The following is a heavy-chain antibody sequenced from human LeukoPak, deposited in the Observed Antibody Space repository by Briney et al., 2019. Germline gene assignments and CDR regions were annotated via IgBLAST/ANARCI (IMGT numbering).Heavy chain of an antibody. D-gene: IGHD2-2*01. Sequence: GGSLRLSCAASGFTLSSYGMHWVRQAPGKGLEWVALIQYDGSNKYYPDSVKGRFTISRDNSKYTLYLQMNSLRAEDTAVYYCAKGTIRYCSSTGCYIDYWGQGTLVTVSS. V-gene: IGHV3-30*02. J-gene: IGHJ4*02. CDR1: GFTLSSYG. CDR3: AKGTIRYCSSTGCYIDY. CDR2: IQYDGSNK.